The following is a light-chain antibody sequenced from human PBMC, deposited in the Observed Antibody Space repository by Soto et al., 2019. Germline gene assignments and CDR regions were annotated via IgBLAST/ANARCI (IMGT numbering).Light chain of an antibody. V-gene: IGKV3-20*01. CDR3: QQYNYLIT. J-gene: IGKJ5*01. CDR2: GAT. CDR1: QSVGSSY. Sequence: IVLTQSPGTRSLSPVESTTLSFRASQSVGSSYLAWYQHKPGQAPRLLIYGATSRATGIPDRFSGSGSGTDFTLTISRLEPEDFAVYFCQQYNYLITFGQGTRLEIK.